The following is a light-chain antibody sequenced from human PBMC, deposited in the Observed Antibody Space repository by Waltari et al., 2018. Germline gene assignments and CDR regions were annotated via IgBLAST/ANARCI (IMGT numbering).Light chain of an antibody. CDR1: QGISSY. J-gene: IGKJ4*01. Sequence: IQLTQSPSSLSASVGDTVTITCRASQGISSYLAWYQQKPGKAPNLRIYDSSTLQSGVPSSLSGSGSGTDFTLTISSLQPEDFAAYYCQQLINYPRVTFGGGTKVE. CDR3: QQLINYPRVT. V-gene: IGKV1-9*01. CDR2: DSS.